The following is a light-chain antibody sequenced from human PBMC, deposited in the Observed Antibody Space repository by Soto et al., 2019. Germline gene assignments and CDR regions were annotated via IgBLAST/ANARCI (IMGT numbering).Light chain of an antibody. CDR1: SSNIGAGYD. Sequence: QPVLTQPPSVSGAPGQRVTISCTGSSSNIGAGYDVHWYQQLPGTAPKLLIYGNSNRPSGVPDRFSGSKSGTSASLAITGLQAEDEADYYCQSYDSSPSGYVFGTGTKLTVL. J-gene: IGLJ1*01. V-gene: IGLV1-40*01. CDR2: GNS. CDR3: QSYDSSPSGYV.